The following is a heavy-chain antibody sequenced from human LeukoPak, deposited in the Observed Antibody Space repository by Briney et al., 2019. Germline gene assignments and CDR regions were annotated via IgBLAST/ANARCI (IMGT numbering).Heavy chain of an antibody. Sequence: GRSLRLSCAASGFTFDDYAMHWVRQAPGKGLEWVSGISWNSGSIGYADSVKGRFTNSRDNAKNSLYLQMNSLRAEDTAVYYCARDFLGYRSGGSCYSWGQGTLVTVSS. CDR1: GFTFDDYA. CDR3: ARDFLGYRSGGSCYS. V-gene: IGHV3-9*01. CDR2: ISWNSGSI. J-gene: IGHJ4*02. D-gene: IGHD2-15*01.